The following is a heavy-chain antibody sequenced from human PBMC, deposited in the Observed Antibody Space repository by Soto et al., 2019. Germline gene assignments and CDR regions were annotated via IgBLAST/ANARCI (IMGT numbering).Heavy chain of an antibody. CDR2: IKSKNDGGTT. CDR1: GFTFTSAW. J-gene: IGHJ3*02. CDR3: TTDFQSFLPFIDLGIRSPPQDGFDI. D-gene: IGHD7-27*01. Sequence: EVQLVESGGGLVKPGGSLRVSCAATGFTFTSAWMNWVRQAPGKGLEWVGRIKSKNDGGTTDYAAPVKGRFTISRDDSKNTLYLQMNNLETEDTAVYYCTTDFQSFLPFIDLGIRSPPQDGFDIWGQGTMVTVSS. V-gene: IGHV3-15*01.